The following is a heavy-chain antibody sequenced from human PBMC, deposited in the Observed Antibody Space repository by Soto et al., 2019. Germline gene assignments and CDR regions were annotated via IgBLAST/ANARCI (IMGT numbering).Heavy chain of an antibody. CDR1: GFTFSSFW. CDR3: TRHGSGDYFLFDP. D-gene: IGHD4-17*01. J-gene: IGHJ5*02. CDR2: ASPDGTST. Sequence: EVQLVESGGGLVQPGGSLRLSCAASGFTFSSFWMHWVRQAPGKGLEWVSRASPDGTSTSYADSMKGRFTISRDNAKNTLFMQMNSLRAEDTAVYYCTRHGSGDYFLFDPWGQGTLVTVSS. V-gene: IGHV3-74*01.